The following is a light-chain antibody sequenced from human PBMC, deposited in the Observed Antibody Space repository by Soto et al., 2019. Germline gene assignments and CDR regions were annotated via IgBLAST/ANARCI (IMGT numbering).Light chain of an antibody. V-gene: IGKV1-27*01. Sequence: DIQMTQSPSSLSASVGDRVTITCRASQGISNYLAWYQQKPGKVPKLLIYAASTLQSGVPSRFSGSGSGTDFTSTISSLQPEDVATYDCQKYNSAPWTFGKGTRVEIK. CDR2: AAS. CDR1: QGISNY. CDR3: QKYNSAPWT. J-gene: IGKJ1*01.